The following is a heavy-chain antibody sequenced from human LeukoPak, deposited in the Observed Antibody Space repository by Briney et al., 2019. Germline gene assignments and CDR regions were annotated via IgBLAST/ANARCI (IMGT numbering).Heavy chain of an antibody. Sequence: GGSLRLSCAASGFTFSSYSMNWVRQAPGKGLEWVSSISSSSSYIYYADSVKGRFTISRDNAKNSLYLQINSLTAEDTAVYYCAREALVGATREAAFDIWGQGTMVTVSS. J-gene: IGHJ3*02. V-gene: IGHV3-21*01. D-gene: IGHD1-26*01. CDR3: AREALVGATREAAFDI. CDR2: ISSSSSYI. CDR1: GFTFSSYS.